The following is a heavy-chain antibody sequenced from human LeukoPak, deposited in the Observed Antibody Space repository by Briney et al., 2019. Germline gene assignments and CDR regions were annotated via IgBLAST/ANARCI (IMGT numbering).Heavy chain of an antibody. CDR1: GDSISSSSYY. Sequence: SETLSLTCTVSGDSISSSSYYWGWIRQPPGKGLEWIWSIYYSGSTYYNPSLKSRVTISVDTSKNQFSLKLSSVTAADTAVYYCARVRRYYYDSSGYYGWFDPWGQGTLVTVSS. CDR3: ARVRRYYYDSSGYYGWFDP. D-gene: IGHD3-22*01. J-gene: IGHJ5*02. CDR2: IYYSGST. V-gene: IGHV4-39*07.